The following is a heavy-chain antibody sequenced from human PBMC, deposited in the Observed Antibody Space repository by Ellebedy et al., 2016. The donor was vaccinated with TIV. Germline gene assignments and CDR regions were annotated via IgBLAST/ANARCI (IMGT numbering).Heavy chain of an antibody. J-gene: IGHJ6*02. Sequence: AASVKVSCKTSGGAFSSYAIGWVRQAHGQGLEWRGSLIPRFGTPNYAQKSQGRVTMTADGSTNTAYMERSSLRSEDTATYYCARGGGSNGMDVWGQGTTGTVSS. CDR3: ARGGGSNGMDV. D-gene: IGHD3-16*01. V-gene: IGHV1-69*13. CDR2: LIPRFGTP. CDR1: GGAFSSYA.